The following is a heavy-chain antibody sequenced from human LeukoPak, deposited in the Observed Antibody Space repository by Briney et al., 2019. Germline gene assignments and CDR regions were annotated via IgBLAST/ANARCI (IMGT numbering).Heavy chain of an antibody. CDR1: GFTVSINY. CDR3: ARDRRLLYFGKSFHDAFDI. D-gene: IGHD3-10*01. J-gene: IGHJ3*02. CDR2: IYSDGNT. V-gene: IGHV3-53*01. Sequence: PGGSLRLSCAASGFTVSINYINWVRQAPGKGLEWVSVIYSDGNTYYADSVKGRFTISRDNSKNTLYLQMNSLRAEDTAVYYCARDRRLLYFGKSFHDAFDIWGQGTMVTVST.